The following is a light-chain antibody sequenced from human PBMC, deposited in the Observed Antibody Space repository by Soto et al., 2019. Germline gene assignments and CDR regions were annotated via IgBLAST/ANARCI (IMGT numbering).Light chain of an antibody. V-gene: IGLV1-36*01. Sequence: QSVLTQPPSVSEAPRQRVSISCSGNTSNVGNKAVNWYQQLPGKTPKLLIYFDDLVPSGVSDRFSGSKSGTSASLAISGLQSDDEADYYCAAWDDSLNVVLFGGGTQLTVL. CDR1: TSNVGNKA. CDR3: AAWDDSLNVVL. J-gene: IGLJ2*01. CDR2: FDD.